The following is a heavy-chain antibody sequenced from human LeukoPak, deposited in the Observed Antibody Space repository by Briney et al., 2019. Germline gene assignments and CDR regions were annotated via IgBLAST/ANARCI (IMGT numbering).Heavy chain of an antibody. D-gene: IGHD6-13*01. Sequence: PGGSLRLSCAASGFTFSNYGVHWVRQAPGKGLEWVAVISYDGSNKYYADSIKGRFTISRDNSANTLYLQMNSLRVEDTAVYYCAKDPDSSSWTVDDWGQGTLVTVSS. CDR2: ISYDGSNK. V-gene: IGHV3-30*18. CDR1: GFTFSNYG. J-gene: IGHJ4*02. CDR3: AKDPDSSSWTVDD.